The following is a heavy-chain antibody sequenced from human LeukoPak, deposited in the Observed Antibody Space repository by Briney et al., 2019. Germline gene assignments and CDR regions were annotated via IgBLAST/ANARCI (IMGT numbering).Heavy chain of an antibody. Sequence: SETLSLTCTVSGGSISSYYWSWIRQPPGKGLEWIGYIYYSGSTNYNPSLKSRVTISVDTSKNQFSLKLSSVTAADTAVYYCARDCYDILTGYHGAFDIWGQGTMVTVSS. D-gene: IGHD3-9*01. CDR1: GGSISSYY. CDR3: ARDCYDILTGYHGAFDI. V-gene: IGHV4-59*01. J-gene: IGHJ3*02. CDR2: IYYSGST.